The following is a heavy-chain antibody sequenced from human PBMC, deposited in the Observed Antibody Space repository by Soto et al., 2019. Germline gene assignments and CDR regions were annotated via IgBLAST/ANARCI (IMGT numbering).Heavy chain of an antibody. CDR2: ITGSGAGS. D-gene: IGHD6-13*01. Sequence: EVQLLESGGGWLQPGGSLRLSCAASGFTFSSYAMNWVRQAPGKGLEWVSGITGSGAGSYYSDSGKGRFTISRDNSKNTLYLQMNSLRAEDTAVYYCAKAYSNSWPNDWFDPWGQGTLVTVSS. J-gene: IGHJ5*02. V-gene: IGHV3-23*01. CDR1: GFTFSSYA. CDR3: AKAYSNSWPNDWFDP.